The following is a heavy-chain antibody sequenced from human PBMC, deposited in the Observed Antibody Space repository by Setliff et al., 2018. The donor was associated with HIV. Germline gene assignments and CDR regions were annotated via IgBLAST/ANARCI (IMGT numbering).Heavy chain of an antibody. J-gene: IGHJ5*02. CDR3: ATYADRESNRFDP. D-gene: IGHD3-10*01. V-gene: IGHV4-4*02. Sequence: SETLSLTCAVSGGSISGSNWWSWVRQPPGKGLEWIGEIYHSGGINYNPSLRSRVIISVDKSKNQFSLKLSSVTAADTAVYYCATYADRESNRFDPWGQGILVTVSS. CDR2: IYHSGGI. CDR1: GGSISGSNW.